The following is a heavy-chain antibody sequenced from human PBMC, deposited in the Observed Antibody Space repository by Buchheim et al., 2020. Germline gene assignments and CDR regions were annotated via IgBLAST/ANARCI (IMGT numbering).Heavy chain of an antibody. CDR3: VRKVSDYWGGSSHFDL. J-gene: IGHJ4*02. CDR2: IWDDGSIQ. D-gene: IGHD3-3*01. CDR1: RFTLSSYH. V-gene: IGHV3-33*03. Sequence: AQLVESGGGVVQPGRSLRLSCVASRFTLSSYHIHWVRQAPGKGLEWVAVIWDDGSIQYYADSVKARFTVSRDNSKSTVNLQMNSLRADDMAVYYCVRKVSDYWGGSSHFDLWGAGTL.